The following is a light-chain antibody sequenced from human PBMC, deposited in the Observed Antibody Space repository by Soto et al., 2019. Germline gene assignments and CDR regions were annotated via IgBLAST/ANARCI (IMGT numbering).Light chain of an antibody. CDR2: EVT. Sequence: QSALTQPASVSGSPGQSITISCTGSSSDVGGHDHVSWYQHYPGQAPKVMIYEVTKRTTGVSNRFSGSKSGNTASLTISGLQAEDEVDYYSCSFAGGSTIWVLGGGTKLTVL. V-gene: IGLV2-23*02. CDR3: CSFAGGSTIWV. J-gene: IGLJ3*02. CDR1: SSDVGGHDH.